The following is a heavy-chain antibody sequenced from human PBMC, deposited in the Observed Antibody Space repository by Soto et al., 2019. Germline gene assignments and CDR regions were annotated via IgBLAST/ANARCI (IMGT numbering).Heavy chain of an antibody. CDR2: ISYDGTNK. CDR3: AIDLQSYGDYDYYCYGMDV. V-gene: IGHV3-30*03. D-gene: IGHD4-17*01. CDR1: GFTFSTYG. J-gene: IGHJ6*02. Sequence: QVQLVESGGGEVQPGRSLTISCAASGFTFSTYGMHWVRQTPGKGLEWVAVISYDGTNKFYSDSVKGRFTISRDNFKNTLTLQMNSLRADDTAVYSCAIDLQSYGDYDYYCYGMDVWGLGTMVTVSS.